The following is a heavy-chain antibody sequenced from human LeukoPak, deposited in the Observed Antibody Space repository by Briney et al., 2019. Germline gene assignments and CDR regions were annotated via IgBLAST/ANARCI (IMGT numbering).Heavy chain of an antibody. CDR1: GGSISSYY. V-gene: IGHV4-4*07. CDR2: IYTSGST. CDR3: ASCGGDCSPPNFDY. J-gene: IGHJ4*02. Sequence: SETLSLTCSVSGGSISSYYWSWIRQPAGKGLEWIGRIYTSGSTDYNPSLKSRVIISVDTSKNQFSLKLSSVTAADTAVYYCASCGGDCSPPNFDYWGQGTLVTVSS. D-gene: IGHD2-21*02.